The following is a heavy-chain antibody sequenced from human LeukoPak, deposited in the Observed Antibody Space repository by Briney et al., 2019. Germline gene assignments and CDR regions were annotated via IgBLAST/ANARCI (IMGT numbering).Heavy chain of an antibody. Sequence: GLSLRLSCAASGFTFSNYWMHWVRQAPGKGLVWVSRISRDGCTTSYADSVKGRFTISRDNAKNTLFLQMSSLRAEDTAVYYCARFTTGDFWGQGTLVTVPS. J-gene: IGHJ4*02. CDR1: GFTFSNYW. D-gene: IGHD1-1*01. CDR2: ISRDGCTT. V-gene: IGHV3-74*01. CDR3: ARFTTGDF.